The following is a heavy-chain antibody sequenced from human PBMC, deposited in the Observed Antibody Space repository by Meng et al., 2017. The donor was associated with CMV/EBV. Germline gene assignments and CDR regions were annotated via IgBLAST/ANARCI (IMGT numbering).Heavy chain of an antibody. CDR3: ARGEDIVGFDP. Sequence: SETLSLTCAVYGGSFSGYYWSWIRQPPGKGLERIGEINHSGSTNYNPSLKSRVTISVDTSKNQFSLKLSSVTAADTAVYYCARGEDIVGFDPWGQGTLVTVSS. V-gene: IGHV4-34*01. J-gene: IGHJ5*02. CDR1: GGSFSGYY. D-gene: IGHD2-15*01. CDR2: INHSGST.